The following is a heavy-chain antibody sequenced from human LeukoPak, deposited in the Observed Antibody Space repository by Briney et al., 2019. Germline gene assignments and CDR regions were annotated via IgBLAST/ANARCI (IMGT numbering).Heavy chain of an antibody. V-gene: IGHV3-23*01. Sequence: GGSLRLFCVASGFAFGRHAMSWVRQAPGKGLEWVSGMTYNGNHAYYADSVRGRFTISRDNSKDKMYLQMNSLRDEDTAIYYCVKEPEPMPSGDWFDPWGQGTLVTVSS. CDR1: GFAFGRHA. D-gene: IGHD1-14*01. J-gene: IGHJ5*02. CDR2: MTYNGNHA. CDR3: VKEPEPMPSGDWFDP.